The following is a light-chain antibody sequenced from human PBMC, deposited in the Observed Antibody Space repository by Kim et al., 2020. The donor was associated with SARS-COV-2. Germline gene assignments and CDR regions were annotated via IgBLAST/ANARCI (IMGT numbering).Light chain of an antibody. Sequence: DIQMTQSPSTLSASVGDRVTITCRASQSISNWLAWYQQKPGKAPKIVIYQASNLQSGVPSRFSGSGSGTEFTLTISRLQPDDLGSYYCQQYHAYPWTFGQGTKVDIK. V-gene: IGKV1-5*03. J-gene: IGKJ1*01. CDR3: QQYHAYPWT. CDR1: QSISNW. CDR2: QAS.